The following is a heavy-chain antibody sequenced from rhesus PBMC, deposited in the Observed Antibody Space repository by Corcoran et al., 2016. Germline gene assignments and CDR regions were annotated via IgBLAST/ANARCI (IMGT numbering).Heavy chain of an antibody. CDR2: IIPLFDIP. CDR3: AITVAEPYYYGLDS. D-gene: IGHD4-29*01. J-gene: IGHJ6*01. Sequence: QVQLVQSGAEVKKPGASVKVSCKASGFTFGSYAINWVRQAPGQGLEWMGVIIPLFDIPNYAEKFQGRVTSAADTSTSTAYMELSSLRSEDTAVYYCAITVAEPYYYGLDSWGQGVVVTVSS. CDR1: GFTFGSYA. V-gene: IGHV1-198*02.